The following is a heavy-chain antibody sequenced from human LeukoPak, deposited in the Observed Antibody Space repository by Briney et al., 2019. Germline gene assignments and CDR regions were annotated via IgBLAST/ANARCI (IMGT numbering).Heavy chain of an antibody. CDR2: INPSGGST. V-gene: IGHV1-46*01. D-gene: IGHD3-10*01. CDR1: GYTFTSYY. J-gene: IGHJ4*02. Sequence: PGASVKVSCKASGYTFTSYYMHWVRQAPGQGLEWMGIINPSGGSTSYAQKFQGRVTMTRDMSTSTAYMELSSLRSEDTAVYYCARDFSLAEYTMEYWGQGTLVTVSS. CDR3: ARDFSLAEYTMEY.